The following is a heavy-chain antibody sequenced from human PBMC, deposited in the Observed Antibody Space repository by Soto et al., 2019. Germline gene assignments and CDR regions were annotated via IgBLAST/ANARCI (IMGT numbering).Heavy chain of an antibody. CDR3: FRGGFPDYGKEGRY. J-gene: IGHJ4*02. CDR1: GYTFTSYN. V-gene: IGHV1-46*01. Sequence: QVQLMQSGAEVKKPGASVKVSCKASGYTFTSYNVHWVRQAPGQGLEWMGIIYASGGSTTYAQNFQGRLTVTRDTSTSTVYMDLSSPRSDDTAVYYCFRGGFPDYGKEGRYWGQGTLVTVSS. D-gene: IGHD4-17*01. CDR2: IYASGGST.